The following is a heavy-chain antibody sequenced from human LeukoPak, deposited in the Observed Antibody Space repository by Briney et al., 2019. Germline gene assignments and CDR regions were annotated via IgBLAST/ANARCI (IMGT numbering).Heavy chain of an antibody. Sequence: KPSETLSLTCTVSGGSISSSSYYWGWIRQPPGKGLEWIGSIYYSGSTYYNPSLKSRVTISVDTSKNQFSLKLSSVTAADTAVYYCARAFEHYYYYYMDVWGKGTTVTVSS. J-gene: IGHJ6*03. V-gene: IGHV4-39*07. CDR2: IYYSGST. CDR1: GGSISSSSYY. D-gene: IGHD3-10*01. CDR3: ARAFEHYYYYYMDV.